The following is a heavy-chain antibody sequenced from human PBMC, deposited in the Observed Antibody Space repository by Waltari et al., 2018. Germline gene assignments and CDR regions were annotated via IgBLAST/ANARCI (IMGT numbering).Heavy chain of an antibody. J-gene: IGHJ4*02. D-gene: IGHD6-6*01. V-gene: IGHV4-38-2*01. CDR3: TRRIIAAPYYFDY. Sequence: QVQLQESGPGLVKPSETLSLTCAVSGYSISSGYYWGWIRQPPGKGLEWIGSIYHSGSTYYNPSLKSRVTISVDTSKNQFSLKLSSVTAADTAVYYCTRRIIAAPYYFDYWGQGTLVTVSS. CDR2: IYHSGST. CDR1: GYSISSGYY.